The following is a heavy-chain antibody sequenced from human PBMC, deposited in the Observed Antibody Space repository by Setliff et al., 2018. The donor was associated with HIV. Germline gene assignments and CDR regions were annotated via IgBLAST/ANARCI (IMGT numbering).Heavy chain of an antibody. Sequence: SETLSLTCTVSGGSISSYYWSWIRQPPGKGLEWIGEISHGGSTNYNPSLKSRVTISVDTSKNQFSLKLSSVNAADTAVYYCARVLEQVVSDYWGQGTLVTVSS. CDR3: ARVLEQVVSDY. J-gene: IGHJ4*02. CDR2: ISHGGST. CDR1: GGSISSYY. D-gene: IGHD6-6*01. V-gene: IGHV4-34*01.